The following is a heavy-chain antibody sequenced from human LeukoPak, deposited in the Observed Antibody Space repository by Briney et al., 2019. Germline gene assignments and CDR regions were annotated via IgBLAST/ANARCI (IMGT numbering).Heavy chain of an antibody. Sequence: GASVKVSCKASGYTFTGYYMHWVRQAPGQGLEWMGWINPNSGGTNYAQKFQGRVTMTRDTSISTAYMELSRLRSDDTAVYYCARTSKVLRFLEWSQNRYYYGMDVWGQGTTVTVSS. D-gene: IGHD3-3*01. J-gene: IGHJ6*02. CDR1: GYTFTGYY. CDR3: ARTSKVLRFLEWSQNRYYYGMDV. CDR2: INPNSGGT. V-gene: IGHV1-2*02.